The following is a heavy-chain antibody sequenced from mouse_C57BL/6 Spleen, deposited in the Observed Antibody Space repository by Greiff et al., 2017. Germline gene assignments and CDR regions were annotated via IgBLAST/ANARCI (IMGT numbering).Heavy chain of an antibody. CDR2: IHPNSGST. D-gene: IGHD3-2*02. CDR1: GYTFTSYW. Sequence: VKLQQPGAELVKPGASVKLSCKASGYTFTSYWMHWVKQRPGQGLEWIGMIHPNSGSTNYNEKFKSKATLTVDKSSSTAYMQLSSLTSEDSAVYYCAREDSGYFFDYWGQGTTLTVSS. CDR3: AREDSGYFFDY. V-gene: IGHV1-64*01. J-gene: IGHJ2*01.